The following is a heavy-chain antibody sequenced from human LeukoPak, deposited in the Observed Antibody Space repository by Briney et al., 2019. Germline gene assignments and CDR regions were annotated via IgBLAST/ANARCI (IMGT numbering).Heavy chain of an antibody. CDR2: IKQEGSEK. Sequence: GGSLRLSCAASGFTFSSYWMSWVRQAPGKGREGGGNIKQEGSEKYYVDSVKGRFTIYRDNAKNSLYLQMNSLTAEDTAVYYCARDSYYCSSTSCVWFDPWGQGTLVTVSS. CDR1: GFTFSSYW. D-gene: IGHD2-2*01. CDR3: ARDSYYCSSTSCVWFDP. J-gene: IGHJ5*02. V-gene: IGHV3-7*01.